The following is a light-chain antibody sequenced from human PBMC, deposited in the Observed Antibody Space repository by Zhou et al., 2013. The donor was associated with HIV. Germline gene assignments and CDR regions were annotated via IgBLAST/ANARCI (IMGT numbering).Light chain of an antibody. CDR1: QTISNW. Sequence: DIQMTQSPSTLSASVGDRVTIACRASQTISNWLAWYQQRPGKAPKLLIYKASILQDGVPLRFSGSRSETEFTLTISSLQPEDFATYYCLQHNSTRTFGQGTKVEIK. CDR2: KAS. V-gene: IGKV1-5*03. J-gene: IGKJ1*01. CDR3: LQHNSTRT.